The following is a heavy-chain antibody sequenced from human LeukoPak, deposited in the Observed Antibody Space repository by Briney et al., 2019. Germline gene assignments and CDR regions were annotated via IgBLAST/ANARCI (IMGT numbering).Heavy chain of an antibody. Sequence: GASVKVSCKASGYTFTGYYMHWVRQAPGQGLEWMGWINPNSGGTNYAQKFQGRVTMTRDTSTSTVYMELNSLRSEDTAVYYCARRGGVIQNYSSSWYGEIDYWGQGTLVTVSS. V-gene: IGHV1-2*02. CDR2: INPNSGGT. CDR1: GYTFTGYY. CDR3: ARRGGVIQNYSSSWYGEIDY. D-gene: IGHD6-13*01. J-gene: IGHJ4*02.